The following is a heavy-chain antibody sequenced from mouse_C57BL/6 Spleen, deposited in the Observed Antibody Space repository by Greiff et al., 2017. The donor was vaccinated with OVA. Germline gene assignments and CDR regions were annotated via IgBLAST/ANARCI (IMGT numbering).Heavy chain of an antibody. Sequence: QVQLQQSGAELMKPGASVKLSCKATGYTFTGYWIEWVKQRPGHGLEWIGEILPGSGSTNYNEKFKGKATFTADTSSNTAYMQLSSLTTEDSAIYYCARRYYDYEGYYWYFDVWGTGTTVTVSS. J-gene: IGHJ1*03. CDR2: ILPGSGST. CDR3: ARRYYDYEGYYWYFDV. D-gene: IGHD2-4*01. V-gene: IGHV1-9*01. CDR1: GYTFTGYW.